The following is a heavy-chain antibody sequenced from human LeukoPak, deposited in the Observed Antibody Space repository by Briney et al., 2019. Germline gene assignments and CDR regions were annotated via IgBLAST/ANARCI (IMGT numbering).Heavy chain of an antibody. J-gene: IGHJ6*03. CDR2: ISAYNGNT. CDR3: ARDGGYCSGGSCYSPYYYYYMDV. Sequence: ASVKVSCKASGYTFTSYGISWVRPAPGQGLEWMGWISAYNGNTNYAQKLQGRVTMTTDTSTSTAYMELRSLRSDDTAVYYCARDGGYCSGGSCYSPYYYYYMDVWGKGTTVTVSS. D-gene: IGHD2-15*01. V-gene: IGHV1-18*01. CDR1: GYTFTSYG.